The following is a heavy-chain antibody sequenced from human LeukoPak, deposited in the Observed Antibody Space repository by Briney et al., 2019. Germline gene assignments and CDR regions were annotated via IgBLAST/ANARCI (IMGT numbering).Heavy chain of an antibody. J-gene: IGHJ4*02. D-gene: IGHD5-24*01. CDR2: IKQDGSKK. CDR1: TFTFTRHT. V-gene: IGHV3-7*04. CDR3: TRVGYIDEGIDY. Sequence: GGSLRLSCAASTFTFTRHTMNWVRQAPGKGLEWVANIKQDGSKKSYVDSVKGRFTISRDNAKNSLYLQMNSLRAEDTAIYYCTRVGYIDEGIDYWGQGTLVTVSS.